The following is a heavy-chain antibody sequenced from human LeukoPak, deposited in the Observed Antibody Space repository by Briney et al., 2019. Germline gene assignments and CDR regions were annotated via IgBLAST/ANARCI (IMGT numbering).Heavy chain of an antibody. CDR2: IYYSGST. D-gene: IGHD2-2*02. CDR1: GGSISSSSYY. CDR3: ARHPLKDIVVVPAAIDY. Sequence: KSSETLSLTCTVSGGSISSSSYYWGWIRQPPGRGLEWIGSIYYSGSTYYNPSLKSRVTISVDTSKNQFSLKLSSVTAADTAVYYCARHPLKDIVVVPAAIDYWGQGTLVTVSS. J-gene: IGHJ4*02. V-gene: IGHV4-39*01.